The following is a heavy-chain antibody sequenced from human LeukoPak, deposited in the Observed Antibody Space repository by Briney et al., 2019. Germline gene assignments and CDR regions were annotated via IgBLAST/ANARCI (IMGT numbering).Heavy chain of an antibody. J-gene: IGHJ4*02. D-gene: IGHD6-6*01. CDR1: GFTFSSYG. CDR2: ISDDGRST. Sequence: PGGSLGLSCAASGFTFSSYGMSWVRQAPGKGLEWVSSISDDGRSTYYADSVKGRFTISKDNSKNTMYLQMNNLRAEDTAIYYCAKRVPYTSSSVYFDYWGQGTLVTVSS. CDR3: AKRVPYTSSSVYFDY. V-gene: IGHV3-23*01.